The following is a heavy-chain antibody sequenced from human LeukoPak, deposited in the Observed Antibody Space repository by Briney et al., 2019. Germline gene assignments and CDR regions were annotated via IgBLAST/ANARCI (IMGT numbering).Heavy chain of an antibody. D-gene: IGHD3-22*01. V-gene: IGHV3-23*01. J-gene: IGHJ4*02. CDR1: GFTLNNHA. Sequence: TGGSLRLSCAASGFTLNNHAMSWVRQAPGTGLEWVSTISRSGDRTYYADSVKGRLTISRDDSKNTLYLQMNSLRVDDTAVYYCGCWGTSGFYDYWGQGTLVTVSS. CDR2: ISRSGDRT. CDR3: GCWGTSGFYDY.